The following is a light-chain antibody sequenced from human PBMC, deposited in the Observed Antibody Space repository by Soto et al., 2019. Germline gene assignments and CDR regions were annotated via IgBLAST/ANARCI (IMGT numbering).Light chain of an antibody. J-gene: IGKJ4*01. CDR1: QETKNY. CDR2: SVS. Sequence: DIQMTQSPSSLAASVGDRVTITCRASQETKNYLNWYQHKPGKAPRLLIYSVSTLQNGVPSRFIGSGSGTDFTLTISSLQPEDFAIYYFQQSYSVPLTFGGGTKVEIK. V-gene: IGKV1-39*01. CDR3: QQSYSVPLT.